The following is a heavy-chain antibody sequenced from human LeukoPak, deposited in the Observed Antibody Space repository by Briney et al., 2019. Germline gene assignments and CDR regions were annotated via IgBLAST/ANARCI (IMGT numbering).Heavy chain of an antibody. CDR1: GGSISSYY. Sequence: PSETLFLTCTVSGGSISSYYWSWIRQPPGKGLEWIGYIYYSGSTNYNPSLKSRVTISVDTSKNQFSLKLSSVTAADTAVYYCARGEYQPLPGQWGQGTLVTVSS. CDR3: ARGEYQPLPGQ. J-gene: IGHJ4*02. D-gene: IGHD2-2*01. V-gene: IGHV4-59*01. CDR2: IYYSGST.